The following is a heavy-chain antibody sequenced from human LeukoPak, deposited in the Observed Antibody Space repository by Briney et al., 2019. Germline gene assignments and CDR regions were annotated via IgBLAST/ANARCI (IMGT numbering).Heavy chain of an antibody. V-gene: IGHV3-7*03. D-gene: IGHD3-16*01. J-gene: IGHJ6*02. CDR2: INHNGNVN. CDR3: ARGGGLDV. CDR1: GFTFSRSA. Sequence: PGGSLRLSCAASGFTFSRSAMNWARQAPGKGLEWVASINHNGNVNYYVDSVKGRFTISRDNAKNSLYLQMSNLRAEDTAVYFCARGGGLDVWGQGATVTVSS.